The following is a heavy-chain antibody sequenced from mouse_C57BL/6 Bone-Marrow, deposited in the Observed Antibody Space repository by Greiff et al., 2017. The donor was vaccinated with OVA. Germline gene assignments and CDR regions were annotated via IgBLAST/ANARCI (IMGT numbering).Heavy chain of an antibody. J-gene: IGHJ1*03. CDR3: ARWDYHWYFDV. V-gene: IGHV1-52*01. Sequence: QVQLKQPGAELVRPGSSVKLSCKASGYTFTSYWMHWVKQRPIQGLEWIGNIDPSDSETHYNQKFKDKATLTVDKSSSTAYMQLSSLTSEDSAVYYCARWDYHWYFDVWGTGTTVTVSS. D-gene: IGHD2-4*01. CDR2: IDPSDSET. CDR1: GYTFTSYW.